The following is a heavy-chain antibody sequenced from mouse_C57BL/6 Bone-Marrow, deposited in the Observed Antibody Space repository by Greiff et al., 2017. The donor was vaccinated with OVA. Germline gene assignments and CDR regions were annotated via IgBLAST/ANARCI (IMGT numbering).Heavy chain of an antibody. CDR1: GFTFSDYG. CDR3: ARINYWYFDV. V-gene: IGHV5-17*01. Sequence: EVQRVESGGGLVKPGGSLQLSCAASGFTFSDYGMHWVRQAPEKGLEWVAYISSGSSTIYYADTVKGRFTISRDNAKNTLFLQMTSLRSEDTAMYYCARINYWYFDVWGTGTTVTVSS. CDR2: ISSGSSTI. J-gene: IGHJ1*03.